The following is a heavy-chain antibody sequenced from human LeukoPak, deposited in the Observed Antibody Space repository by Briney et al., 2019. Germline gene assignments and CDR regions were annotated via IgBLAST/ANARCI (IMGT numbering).Heavy chain of an antibody. V-gene: IGHV1-69*13. CDR1: GGTFSSYA. CDR3: ARDASTRYCSGGSCYQNWFDP. J-gene: IGHJ5*02. Sequence: ASVKVSCKASGGTFSSYAISWVRQAPGQGLEWMGGIIPIFGTANYAQKFQGRVTITADESTSTAYMELSSLRSEDTAVYYCARDASTRYCSGGSCYQNWFDPWGQGTLVTVSS. D-gene: IGHD2-15*01. CDR2: IIPIFGTA.